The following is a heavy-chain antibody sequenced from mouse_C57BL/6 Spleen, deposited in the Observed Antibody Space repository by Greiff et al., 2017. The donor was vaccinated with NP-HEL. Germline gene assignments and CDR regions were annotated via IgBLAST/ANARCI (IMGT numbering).Heavy chain of an antibody. CDR2: IRNKANNHAT. CDR1: GFTFSDAW. Sequence: EVKLMESGGGLVQPGGSMKLSCAASGFTFSDAWMDWVRQSPEKGLEWVAEIRNKANNHATYYAESVKGRFTISRDDSKSSVYLQMNSLRAEDTGIYYCTRENWEGYFDYWGQGTTLTVSS. J-gene: IGHJ2*01. D-gene: IGHD4-1*01. CDR3: TRENWEGYFDY. V-gene: IGHV6-6*01.